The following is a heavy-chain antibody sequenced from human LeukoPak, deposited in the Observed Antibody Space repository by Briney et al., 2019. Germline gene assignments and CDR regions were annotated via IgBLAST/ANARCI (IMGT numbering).Heavy chain of an antibody. D-gene: IGHD6-19*01. Sequence: GRSLRLSCAASGFTFGDYAMFWVRQAPGKGLEWVSGISWNSGNIAYADFVKGRFTISRDNAKNSLYLQMNSLRAEDTAFYYCVKGVPSNSGWYPWDYWGQGTLVTVSS. V-gene: IGHV3-9*01. CDR3: VKGVPSNSGWYPWDY. CDR1: GFTFGDYA. CDR2: ISWNSGNI. J-gene: IGHJ4*02.